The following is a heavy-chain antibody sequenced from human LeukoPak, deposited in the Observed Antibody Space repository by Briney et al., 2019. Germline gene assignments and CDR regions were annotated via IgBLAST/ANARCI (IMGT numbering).Heavy chain of an antibody. CDR2: ISAYNGNT. Sequence: ASVKVSCKASGYTFTSYGISWVRQAPGQGLEWMGWISAYNGNTNYAQKFQGRVTITRDTSASTAYMELSSLRSEDTAVYYCARALYSGSYYEGSWFDPWGQGTLVTVSS. V-gene: IGHV1-18*01. D-gene: IGHD1-26*01. J-gene: IGHJ5*02. CDR3: ARALYSGSYYEGSWFDP. CDR1: GYTFTSYG.